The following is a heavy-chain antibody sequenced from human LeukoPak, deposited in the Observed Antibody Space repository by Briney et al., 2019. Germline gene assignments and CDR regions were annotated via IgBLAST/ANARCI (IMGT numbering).Heavy chain of an antibody. CDR3: ARVGVAGYFDF. V-gene: IGHV6-1*01. CDR1: GDSISSNSVT. J-gene: IGHJ4*02. CDR2: TYYRSKWYN. Sequence: SQTLSLTCAISGDSISSNSVTWNWIRQSPSRGLEWLGRTYYRSKWYNDYAVSVKSRTTFNPDTSKNQFSLQLNSVTPEDTAVYYCARVGVAGYFDFWGQGTLVTVSS. D-gene: IGHD1-26*01.